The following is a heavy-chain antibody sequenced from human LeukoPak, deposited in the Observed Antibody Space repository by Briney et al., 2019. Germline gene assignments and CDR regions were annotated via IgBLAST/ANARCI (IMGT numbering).Heavy chain of an antibody. CDR3: AREENWNDGNWFDP. V-gene: IGHV1-8*03. CDR2: MNPNSGNT. D-gene: IGHD1-1*01. Sequence: ASVKVSCKASGYTFTSYYMHWVRQAPGQGLEWMGWMNPNSGNTGYAQKFQGRVTITRNTSISTAYMELSSLRSEDTAVYYCAREENWNDGNWFDPWGQGTLVTVSS. CDR1: GYTFTSYY. J-gene: IGHJ5*02.